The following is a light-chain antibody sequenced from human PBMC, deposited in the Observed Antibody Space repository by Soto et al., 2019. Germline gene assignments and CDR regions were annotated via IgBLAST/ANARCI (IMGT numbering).Light chain of an antibody. Sequence: DTRLTQSPSSLSASVGDRVTSTCQARQHISDYLSWYQQKPGKASKLLIYDGTKLETGVPSRFSGSGSGTESTITISSLQPEDTTTYYCHQYFNPRTFGGGTKVEIK. CDR2: DGT. V-gene: IGKV1-33*01. CDR1: QHISDY. CDR3: HQYFNPRT. J-gene: IGKJ4*01.